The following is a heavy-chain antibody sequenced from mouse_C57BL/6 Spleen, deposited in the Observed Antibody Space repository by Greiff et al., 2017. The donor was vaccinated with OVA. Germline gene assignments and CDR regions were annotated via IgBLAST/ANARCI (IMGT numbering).Heavy chain of an antibody. Sequence: QVQLKQPGAELVRPGSSVKLSCKASGYTFTSYWMDWVKQRPGQGLEWIGNIYPSDSETHYNQKFKDKATLTVDKSSSTAYMQLSSLTSEDSAVYYCARGIYYGNSWYFDVWGTGTTVTVSS. V-gene: IGHV1-61*01. CDR1: GYTFTSYW. CDR3: ARGIYYGNSWYFDV. J-gene: IGHJ1*03. CDR2: IYPSDSET. D-gene: IGHD2-1*01.